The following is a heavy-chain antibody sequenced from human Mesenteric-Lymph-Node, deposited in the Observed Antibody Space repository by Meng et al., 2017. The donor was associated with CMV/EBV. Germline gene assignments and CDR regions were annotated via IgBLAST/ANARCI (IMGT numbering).Heavy chain of an antibody. Sequence: GESLKISCAASGFTFSSYWMSWVRQAPGKGLEWVANIKQDGSEKYYVDSVKGRFTISRDNAKNSLYLQMNSLRAEDTAVYYCARDLKMRSPRNYYYYGMDVWGQGTTVTVSS. V-gene: IGHV3-7*01. CDR3: ARDLKMRSPRNYYYYGMDV. J-gene: IGHJ6*02. D-gene: IGHD1-26*01. CDR2: IKQDGSEK. CDR1: GFTFSSYW.